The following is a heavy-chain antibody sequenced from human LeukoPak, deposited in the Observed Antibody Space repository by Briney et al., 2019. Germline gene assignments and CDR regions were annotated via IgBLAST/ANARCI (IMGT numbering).Heavy chain of an antibody. Sequence: SETLSLTCTVSGYSISSGYYWGWIRQPPGKGLEWIESIYHTRSTYYNLSLKSRVTISVDTSKNQFSLKLSSVTAADTAVYYCARLHGYSYGYIAYWGQGTLVTVSS. CDR3: ARLHGYSYGYIAY. D-gene: IGHD5-18*01. J-gene: IGHJ4*02. CDR2: IYHTRST. CDR1: GYSISSGYY. V-gene: IGHV4-38-2*02.